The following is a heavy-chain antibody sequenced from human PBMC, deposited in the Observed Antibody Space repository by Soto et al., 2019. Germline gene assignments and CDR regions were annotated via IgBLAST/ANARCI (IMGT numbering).Heavy chain of an antibody. CDR1: GGSISSGGYY. D-gene: IGHD3-22*01. Sequence: QVQLQESGPGLVKPSQTLSLTCTVSGGSISSGGYYWSWIRQHPGKGLEWIGYIYYSGSTYYNPSLKSRVTITVDMSKNQFSLKLSSVTAADTAVYYCARTAYYYDSSGYHYYFDYWGQGTLVTVSS. CDR2: IYYSGST. V-gene: IGHV4-31*03. J-gene: IGHJ4*02. CDR3: ARTAYYYDSSGYHYYFDY.